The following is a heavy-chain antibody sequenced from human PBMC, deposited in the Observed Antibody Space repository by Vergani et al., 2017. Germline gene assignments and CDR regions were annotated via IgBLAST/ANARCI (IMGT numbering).Heavy chain of an antibody. V-gene: IGHV1-46*01. D-gene: IGHD3-22*01. CDR1: GYTFTSYY. CDR3: ARYYYDSSGYSYYFDY. J-gene: IGHJ4*02. CDR2: INPSGGST. Sequence: QVQLVQSGAEVKKPGASVKVSCKASGYTFTSYYMHWVRQAPGQGLEWMGIINPSGGSTSYAQKFQGRVTMTRGTSTSTVYMELSSLRSEDTAVYYCARYYYDSSGYSYYFDYWGQGTLVTVSS.